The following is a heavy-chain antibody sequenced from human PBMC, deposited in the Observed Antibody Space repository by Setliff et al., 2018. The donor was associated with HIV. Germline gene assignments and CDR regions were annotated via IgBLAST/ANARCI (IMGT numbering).Heavy chain of an antibody. CDR1: GFTFSSYA. V-gene: IGHV3-23*01. CDR2: ISGSGGRS. CDR3: AKVVGHCSSASCAPYFYFYYYMDV. J-gene: IGHJ6*03. D-gene: IGHD2-2*01. Sequence: GGSLRLSCAASGFTFSSYAMSWVRQAPGRGLEWVSTISGSGGRSYYADSVKGRFTISRDNSKNTLYLQMNSLRAADTAVYYCAKVVGHCSSASCAPYFYFYYYMDVWGKGTTVTVSS.